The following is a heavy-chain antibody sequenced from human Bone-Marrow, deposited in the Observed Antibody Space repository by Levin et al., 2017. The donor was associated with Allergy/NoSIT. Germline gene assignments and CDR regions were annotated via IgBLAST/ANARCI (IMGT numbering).Heavy chain of an antibody. CDR2: ISTSSGTI. CDR3: ARDGSTYYDILTGYYKGDDYYGMDV. D-gene: IGHD3-9*01. V-gene: IGHV3-48*01. CDR1: GFTFRSHS. Sequence: PGGSLRLSCAASGFTFRSHSMNWVRQAPGKGLEWVSYISTSSGTIYYAESVKGRFTISRDNSKSTLYLQVNSLRAEDTALYYCARDGSTYYDILTGYYKGDDYYGMDVWGQGTSVAVSS. J-gene: IGHJ6*02.